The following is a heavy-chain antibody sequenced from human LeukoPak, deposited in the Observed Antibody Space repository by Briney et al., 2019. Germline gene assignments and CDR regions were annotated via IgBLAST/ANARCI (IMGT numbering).Heavy chain of an antibody. CDR3: TRRFSVYFDY. Sequence: PGGSLRLSCTASGFTFGDYAMSWVRQAPGKGLEWVGFIRSKAYGGTTEYAASVKGRFIISRDDSKSIAYLQMNSLKTEDTAVYYCTRRFSVYFDYWGQGTLVTVSS. V-gene: IGHV3-49*04. D-gene: IGHD2/OR15-2a*01. J-gene: IGHJ4*02. CDR2: IRSKAYGGTT. CDR1: GFTFGDYA.